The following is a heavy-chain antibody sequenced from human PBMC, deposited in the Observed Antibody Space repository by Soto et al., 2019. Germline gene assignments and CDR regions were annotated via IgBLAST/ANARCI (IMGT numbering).Heavy chain of an antibody. V-gene: IGHV3-9*01. CDR1: GFKFDDYA. D-gene: IGHD3-9*01. J-gene: IGHJ3*01. CDR2: ISWKSGSM. CDR3: AKDIYDILTGYSRGDGLDL. Sequence: EVQLVESGGDLVQPGRSLRLACTASGFKFDDYAMHWVRQAPGKGLEWVSGISWKSGSMNYADSVKGRFTISRDNAKNSLYPQMSSLRSEDTALYYCAKDIYDILTGYSRGDGLDLWGHGTMVTVSS.